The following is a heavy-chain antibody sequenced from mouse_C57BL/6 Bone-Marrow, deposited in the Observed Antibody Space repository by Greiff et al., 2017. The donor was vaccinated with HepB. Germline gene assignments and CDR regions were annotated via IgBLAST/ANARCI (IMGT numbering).Heavy chain of an antibody. CDR3: ARSILRYPYYFDY. Sequence: QVQLQQSGAELVKPGASVKLSCKASGYTFTSYWMHWVKQRPGQGLEWIGMIHPNSGSTNYNEKFKSKATLTVDKSSSTAYMQLSSLTSEDSAVYYCARSILRYPYYFDYWGQGTTLTVSS. J-gene: IGHJ2*01. CDR1: GYTFTSYW. D-gene: IGHD1-1*01. CDR2: IHPNSGST. V-gene: IGHV1-64*01.